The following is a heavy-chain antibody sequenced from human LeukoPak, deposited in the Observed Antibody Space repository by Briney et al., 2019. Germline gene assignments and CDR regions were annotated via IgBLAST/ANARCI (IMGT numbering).Heavy chain of an antibody. V-gene: IGHV3-20*04. CDR3: ARDWVPAALGDNMDV. J-gene: IGHJ6*03. D-gene: IGHD2-2*01. Sequence: GGFLRLSCAASGFTFDDYGMSWVRQAPGKGLEWVSGINWNGGSTGYADSVKGRFTISRDNAKNSLYLQMNSLRAEDTALYYCARDWVPAALGDNMDVWGKGTTVTVSS. CDR2: INWNGGST. CDR1: GFTFDDYG.